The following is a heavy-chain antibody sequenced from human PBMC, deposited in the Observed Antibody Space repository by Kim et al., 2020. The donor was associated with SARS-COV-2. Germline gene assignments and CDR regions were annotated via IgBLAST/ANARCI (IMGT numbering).Heavy chain of an antibody. J-gene: IGHJ4*02. V-gene: IGHV4-4*02. D-gene: IGHD2-2*01. CDR1: GGSISSSNW. CDR3: ARDVGYCSSTSCPEDY. Sequence: SETLSLTCAVSGGSISSSNWWSWVRQPPGKGLEWIGEIYHSGSTNYNPSLKSRVTISEDKSKNQFSLKLSSVTAADTAVYYCARDVGYCSSTSCPEDYWGQGTLVTVSS. CDR2: IYHSGST.